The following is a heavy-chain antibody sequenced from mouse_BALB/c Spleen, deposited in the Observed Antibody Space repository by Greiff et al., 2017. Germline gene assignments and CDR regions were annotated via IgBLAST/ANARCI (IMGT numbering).Heavy chain of an antibody. CDR2: INPGSGGT. CDR3: ARGLPLYYGSSYRYFDV. D-gene: IGHD1-1*01. CDR1: GYAFTNYL. Sequence: VQLQQSGAELVRPGTSVKVSCKASGYAFTNYLIEWVKQRPGQGLVWIGVINPGSGGTYYNETFKGKATLTADKSSSTAYMQLSSLTSDDSAVYFCARGLPLYYGSSYRYFDVWGAGTTVTVSS. J-gene: IGHJ1*01. V-gene: IGHV1-54*01.